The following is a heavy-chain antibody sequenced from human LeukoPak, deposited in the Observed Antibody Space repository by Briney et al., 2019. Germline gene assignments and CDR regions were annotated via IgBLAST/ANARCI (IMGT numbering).Heavy chain of an antibody. CDR1: GYTFTSYG. CDR3: ARRVTAIGYYYYGMDV. J-gene: IGHJ6*02. V-gene: IGHV1-18*01. Sequence: ASVKVSCKASGYTFTSYGISWVRQAPGQGLEWMGWISAYNGNTNYAQKLQGRVTMTTDTSTSTAYMELRSLRSDDTAVYYCARRVTAIGYYYYGMDVWGQGTTVTVSS. D-gene: IGHD2-21*02. CDR2: ISAYNGNT.